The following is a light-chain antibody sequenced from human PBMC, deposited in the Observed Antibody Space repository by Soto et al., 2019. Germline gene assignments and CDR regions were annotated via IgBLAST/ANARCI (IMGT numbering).Light chain of an antibody. CDR3: QKYGSSPGT. Sequence: IGLTQSPGTLSLSPGERATLSCRASQSVSSSYLAWYQQKPGQAPRLLIYGASSRATGIPDRFSGSGSGTDFTLTISRLEPEDFAVYYCQKYGSSPGTFGQGTEVDIK. CDR2: GAS. CDR1: QSVSSSY. V-gene: IGKV3-20*01. J-gene: IGKJ1*01.